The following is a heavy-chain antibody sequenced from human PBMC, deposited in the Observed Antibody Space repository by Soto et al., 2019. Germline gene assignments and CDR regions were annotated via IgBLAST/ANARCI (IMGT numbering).Heavy chain of an antibody. D-gene: IGHD3-3*01. CDR3: ARTRRITIFEFDY. J-gene: IGHJ4*02. CDR2: INPSGGST. V-gene: IGHV1-46*01. CDR1: GSTFTSYY. Sequence: ASVKVSFKSSGSTFTSYYIHWVRQAPGQGLEWIGIINPSGGSTSYAQKFQGRVTMTRDTSTSTVYMELSSLRSEDTAVYYCARTRRITIFEFDYWGQGTLVTVSS.